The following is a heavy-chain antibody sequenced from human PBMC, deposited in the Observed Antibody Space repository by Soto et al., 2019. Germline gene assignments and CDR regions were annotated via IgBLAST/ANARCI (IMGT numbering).Heavy chain of an antibody. CDR2: IYHDGRKK. V-gene: IGHV3-33*01. J-gene: IGHJ4*02. CDR1: VFSFGDYG. CDR3: VRDSGY. Sequence: GGSLRLCCVASVFSFGDYGMYWVRQTPGKGLEWVADIYHDGRKKYYADSVKGRFTISRDNSKNTLYLQMNSLRAADTATYYCVRDSGYWGRGTLVTVSS.